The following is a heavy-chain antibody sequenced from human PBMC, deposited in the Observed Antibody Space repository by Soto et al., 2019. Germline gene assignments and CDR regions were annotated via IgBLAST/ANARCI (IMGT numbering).Heavy chain of an antibody. Sequence: EVQLLESGGGLVQPGGSLRLSCAASGFTLGTYVMTWVRQAPGKGLEWVSAISGSGGSTNYADPVKGRFTISRDNTKNTLYLQMNSLRVEDTAVYYCAKDCKGSYCSGGTCYSFDYWGQGTLVTVPS. D-gene: IGHD2-15*01. CDR3: AKDCKGSYCSGGTCYSFDY. CDR1: GFTLGTYV. V-gene: IGHV3-23*01. J-gene: IGHJ4*02. CDR2: ISGSGGST.